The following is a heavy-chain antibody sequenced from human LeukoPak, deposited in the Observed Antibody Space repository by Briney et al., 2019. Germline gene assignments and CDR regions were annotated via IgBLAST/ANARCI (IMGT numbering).Heavy chain of an antibody. V-gene: IGHV4-39*06. J-gene: IGHJ5*02. CDR3: AREYHP. CDR1: GASTTGRTYY. Sequence: SETLSLTCTVSGASTTGRTYYCGWLRQPPGKGLEWIGRVDHEGSTHYNPSPKTRVPISVATSQNQCTLRLRSVTAPHTTVFCCAREYHPWGQGTLVSVSA. CDR2: VDHEGST.